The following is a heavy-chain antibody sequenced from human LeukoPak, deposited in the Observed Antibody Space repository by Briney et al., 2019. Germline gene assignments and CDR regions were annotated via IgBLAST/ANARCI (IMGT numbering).Heavy chain of an antibody. CDR3: ARDRGYGSRDYFDY. CDR2: ISSSSSYT. V-gene: IGHV3-11*06. Sequence: PGRSLRLSCAASGFTFSDYYMSWIRQAPGKGLEWVSYISSSSSYTNYADSVKGRFTISRDNAKNSLYLQMNSLRAEDTAVYYCARDRGYGSRDYFDYWGQGTLVTVSS. D-gene: IGHD5-12*01. CDR1: GFTFSDYY. J-gene: IGHJ4*02.